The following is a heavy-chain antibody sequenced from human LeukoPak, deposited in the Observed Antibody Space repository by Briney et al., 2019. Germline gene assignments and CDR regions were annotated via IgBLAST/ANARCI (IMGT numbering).Heavy chain of an antibody. Sequence: ASETLSLTCTVSGGSISSYYWSWIRQPAGKGLEWIGRIYTSGSTNYNPSLKSRVTMSVDTSKNQFSLKLSSVTAADTAVYYCARDGYYYDSSGYYRFDYWGQGTLVTVSS. J-gene: IGHJ4*02. CDR3: ARDGYYYDSSGYYRFDY. CDR1: GGSISSYY. CDR2: IYTSGST. D-gene: IGHD3-22*01. V-gene: IGHV4-4*07.